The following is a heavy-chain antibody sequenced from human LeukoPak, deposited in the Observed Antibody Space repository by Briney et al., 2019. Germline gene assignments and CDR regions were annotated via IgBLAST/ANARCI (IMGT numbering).Heavy chain of an antibody. J-gene: IGHJ6*03. V-gene: IGHV4-4*07. CDR1: GGSISSYY. D-gene: IGHD3-10*01. CDR2: IYTSGST. CDR3: ARLFGEFIDYYYMDV. Sequence: SETLSLTCTVSGGSISSYYWSWIRQPAGKGLEWIGRIYTSGSTNYNPSLKSRVTMSVDTSKNQFSLKLSSVTAADTAVYYCARLFGEFIDYYYMDVWGKGTTVTISS.